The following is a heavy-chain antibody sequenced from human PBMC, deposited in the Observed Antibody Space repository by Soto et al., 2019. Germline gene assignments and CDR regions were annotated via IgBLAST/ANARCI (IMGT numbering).Heavy chain of an antibody. CDR3: ARESTTMFRGVINSNWSDP. J-gene: IGHJ5*02. V-gene: IGHV1-2*04. CDR1: GYTFTGYY. CDR2: INPNSGGT. Sequence: ASVKVSCKASGYTFTGYYMHWVRQAPGQGLEWMGWINPNSGGTNYAQKFQGWVTMTRDTSISTAYMELSRLRSDDTAVYYCARESTTMFRGVINSNWSDPWGQGTLVTVSS. D-gene: IGHD3-10*01.